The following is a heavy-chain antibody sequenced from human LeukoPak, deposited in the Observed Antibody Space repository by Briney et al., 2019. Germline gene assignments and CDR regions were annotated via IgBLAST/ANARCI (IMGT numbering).Heavy chain of an antibody. V-gene: IGHV1-18*01. CDR2: ISAYNGNT. CDR1: GYTFTSYG. CDR3: AREGVVAGTFRY. Sequence: ASVKVSCKASGYTFTSYGISWVRQAPGQGLEWMGWISAYNGNTDYAQKLQGRVTMTTDTSTSTTYMELSSLRSEDTAVYYCAREGVVAGTFRYWGQGTLVTVSS. J-gene: IGHJ4*02. D-gene: IGHD2-15*01.